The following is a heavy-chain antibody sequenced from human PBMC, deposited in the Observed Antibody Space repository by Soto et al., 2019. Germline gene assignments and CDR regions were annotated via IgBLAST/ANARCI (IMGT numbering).Heavy chain of an antibody. D-gene: IGHD2-2*01. J-gene: IGHJ4*02. CDR3: ARLGNRHTRFIVVPAAMGYFDY. V-gene: IGHV4-34*01. CDR1: GGSFSGYY. CDR2: INHSGST. Sequence: PSETLSLTCAVYGGSFSGYYWSWIRQPPGKGLEWIGEINHSGSTNYNPSLKSRVTISVDTSKNQFSLKLSSVTAADTAVYYCARLGNRHTRFIVVPAAMGYFDYWGQGTLVTVSS.